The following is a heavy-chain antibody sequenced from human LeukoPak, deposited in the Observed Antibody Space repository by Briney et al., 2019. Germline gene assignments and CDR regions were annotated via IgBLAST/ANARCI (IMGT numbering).Heavy chain of an antibody. CDR1: GFTFGDYA. D-gene: IGHD3-22*01. CDR3: TRGRYYYDSSGLYY. CDR2: IRSKAYGGTT. Sequence: PGRSLRLSCTAAGFTFGDYAMSWVRQAPGKGREWVGFIRSKAYGGTTEYAASVKGRFTISRDDSKSIAYLQMNSLKTEDTAVYYCTRGRYYYDSSGLYYWGQGTLVTVSS. V-gene: IGHV3-49*04. J-gene: IGHJ4*02.